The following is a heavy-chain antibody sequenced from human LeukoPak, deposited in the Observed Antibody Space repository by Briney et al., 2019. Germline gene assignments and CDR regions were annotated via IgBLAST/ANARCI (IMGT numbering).Heavy chain of an antibody. J-gene: IGHJ4*02. CDR1: GFTFSNYA. D-gene: IGHD2-8*02. CDR3: AGASALGSCTATRCLTFDS. V-gene: IGHV3-23*01. CDR2: ISAGGGST. Sequence: PGGSLRLSCAASGFTFSNYAMTWVRQAPAKGLEWVSSISAGGGSTYYADFVKGRFTITRDTFRNTVFLQMYSLRVEDTAVYYCAGASALGSCTATRCLTFDSWGQGTLVTVSS.